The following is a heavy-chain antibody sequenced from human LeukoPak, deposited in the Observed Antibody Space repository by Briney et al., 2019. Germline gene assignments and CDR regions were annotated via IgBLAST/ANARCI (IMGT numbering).Heavy chain of an antibody. V-gene: IGHV4-30-2*01. CDR1: GGSISSGGYY. Sequence: PSQTLSLTCTVSGGSISSGGYYWSWIRQPPGKGLEWIGYIYHSGSTYYNPSLKSRVTISVDRSKNQFSLKLSSVTAADTAVYYCARGYCSSTSCYKLDGFDIWGQGTMVTVSS. CDR3: ARGYCSSTSCYKLDGFDI. CDR2: IYHSGST. D-gene: IGHD2-2*02. J-gene: IGHJ3*02.